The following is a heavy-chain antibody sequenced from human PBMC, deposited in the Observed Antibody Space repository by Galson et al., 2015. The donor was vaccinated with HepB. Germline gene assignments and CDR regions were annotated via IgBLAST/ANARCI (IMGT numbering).Heavy chain of an antibody. Sequence: SLRLSCAASGFTFGDYAMSWFRQAPGQGLEWVGFIRSKADGGTTEYAAEVKGRFTISRDDSKSIAYLQMHRLNTGDTAVYYSTRALHYDYSSGYYYYPFPDYWGQGTLVTVSS. J-gene: IGHJ4*02. CDR2: IRSKADGGTT. D-gene: IGHD3-22*01. V-gene: IGHV3-49*03. CDR3: TRALHYDYSSGYYYYPFPDY. CDR1: GFTFGDYA.